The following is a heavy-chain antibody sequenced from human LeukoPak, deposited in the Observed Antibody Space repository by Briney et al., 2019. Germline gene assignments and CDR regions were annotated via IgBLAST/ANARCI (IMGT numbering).Heavy chain of an antibody. D-gene: IGHD1-26*01. V-gene: IGHV3-74*01. Sequence: GGSLRLSCAASGFSFSTSWMHWVRQAPGKGLVWVSLINSDGSSTIYADSVKGRFTISRDNAKNSLYLQMDSLRVEDTAVYYCARDPYSGNYGAYYYYYMDVWGKGTTVTVSS. CDR2: INSDGSST. CDR3: ARDPYSGNYGAYYYYYMDV. J-gene: IGHJ6*03. CDR1: GFSFSTSW.